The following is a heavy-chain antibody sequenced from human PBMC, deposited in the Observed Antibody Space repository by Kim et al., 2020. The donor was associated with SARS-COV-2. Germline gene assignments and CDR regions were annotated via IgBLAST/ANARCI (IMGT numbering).Heavy chain of an antibody. CDR3: ARDKDSVVVTALEY. J-gene: IGHJ4*02. CDR1: GYTFTAYY. V-gene: IGHV1-2*02. Sequence: ASVKVSCKASGYTFTAYYIHWMRQAPGQGPEWLGWMDPNGGGTNYAPKFQGRVTLTRDTSIATAYMELSSLKSDDTAVYYCARDKDSVVVTALEYWGQGTLVTVSS. D-gene: IGHD2-21*02. CDR2: MDPNGGGT.